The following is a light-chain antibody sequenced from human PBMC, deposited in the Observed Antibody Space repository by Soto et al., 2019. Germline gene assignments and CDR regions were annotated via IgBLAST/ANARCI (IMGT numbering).Light chain of an antibody. Sequence: DIQMTQSPSSLSASVGDRVTITCRASQSISSYLNWYQHKPGMAPKLLIYAASKLRSGVPSRLSGSGSGTDFTLTISSLQPEDFATYYCLQSYSFPYSFGQGTKLGSK. V-gene: IGKV1-39*01. CDR1: QSISSY. CDR3: LQSYSFPYS. J-gene: IGKJ2*03. CDR2: AAS.